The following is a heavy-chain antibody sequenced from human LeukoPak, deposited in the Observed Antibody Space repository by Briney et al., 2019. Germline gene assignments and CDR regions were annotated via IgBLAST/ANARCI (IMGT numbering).Heavy chain of an antibody. CDR1: GGSISSSSYY. J-gene: IGHJ5*02. CDR2: IYYSGST. D-gene: IGHD5-12*01. V-gene: IGHV4-39*07. Sequence: SETLSLTCTVSGGSISSSSYYWGWIRQPPGKGLEWIGSIYYSGSTYYNPSLKSRVTISVDTSKNQFSLKLSSVTAADTAVYYCAGLPGGYSGLEPWGQGTLVTVSS. CDR3: AGLPGGYSGLEP.